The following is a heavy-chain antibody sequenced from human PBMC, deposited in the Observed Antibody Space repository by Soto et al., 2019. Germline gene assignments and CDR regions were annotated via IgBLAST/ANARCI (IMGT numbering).Heavy chain of an antibody. D-gene: IGHD1-26*01. CDR2: IYYSGST. CDR1: GGSISSRTYY. CDR3: ASPLRGGGYDY. Sequence: QLQLQESGPGLVKPSETLSLTCTVSGGSISSRTYYWGWIRQPPGKGLEWIGSIYYSGSTYYNPSLKSRVNISLATSKNQFPPKLSSGTAPDPAVYSCASPLRGGGYDYWGQGTLVTVSS. J-gene: IGHJ4*02. V-gene: IGHV4-39*01.